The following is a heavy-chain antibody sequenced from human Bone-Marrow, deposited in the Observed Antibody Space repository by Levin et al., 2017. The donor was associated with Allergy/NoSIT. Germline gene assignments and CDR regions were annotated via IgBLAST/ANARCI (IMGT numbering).Heavy chain of an antibody. CDR1: GFTFSSYA. D-gene: IGHD6-19*01. CDR3: AKAYNTDGWYEFFFAD. V-gene: IGHV3-23*01. CDR2: ISDSGGSK. Sequence: GGSLRLSCTASGFTFSSYAMSWVRQAPGKGLEWVSSISDSGGSKYYADFVKGRFTISRDNSKNTQYLQMYSLGVEDTAIYYCAKAYNTDGWYEFFFADWGQGTLVAVSS. J-gene: IGHJ4*02.